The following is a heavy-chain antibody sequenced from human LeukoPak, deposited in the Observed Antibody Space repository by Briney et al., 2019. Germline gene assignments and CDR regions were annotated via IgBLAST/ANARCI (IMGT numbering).Heavy chain of an antibody. V-gene: IGHV3-23*01. CDR1: GFTFSTYS. CDR2: IYGSGHTT. J-gene: IGHJ4*02. Sequence: PGGSLRLSCAASGFTFSTYSMTWVRQAPGKGLEWVSSIYGSGHTTYYADSVKGRFTISRDNSKNTLYLQMNSLRAEDTAVYYCAKDRQWLGVFDYWGQGTLVTVSS. CDR3: AKDRQWLGVFDY. D-gene: IGHD6-19*01.